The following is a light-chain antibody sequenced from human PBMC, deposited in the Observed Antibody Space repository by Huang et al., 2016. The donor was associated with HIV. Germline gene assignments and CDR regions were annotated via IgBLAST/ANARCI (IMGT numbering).Light chain of an antibody. CDR3: QQFNNYLT. J-gene: IGKJ5*01. V-gene: IGKV1D-13*01. Sequence: AIQLTQSPSSLSASVGDRVTITCRASQGISSALAWYQQKPGKAPKLLIYDASSLESGVPSRFSGIGSGTDFTLTISSLQPEDFATYYCQQFNNYLTFGQGTRLEIK. CDR1: QGISSA. CDR2: DAS.